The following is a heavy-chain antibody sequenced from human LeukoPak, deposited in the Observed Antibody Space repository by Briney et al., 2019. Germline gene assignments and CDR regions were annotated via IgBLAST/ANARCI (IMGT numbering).Heavy chain of an antibody. D-gene: IGHD2-2*01. CDR2: IIPSFGTA. Sequence: SVKVSCKASGGTFSSYAISWVRQAPGQGLEWMGGIIPSFGTATYAQKFQGRVTITAEESTSTAYMELSSLRSEDTAVYYCARDVRHRYCSSTSCYRGWFDPWGQGSLVTVSS. CDR3: ARDVRHRYCSSTSCYRGWFDP. CDR1: GGTFSSYA. J-gene: IGHJ5*02. V-gene: IGHV1-69*13.